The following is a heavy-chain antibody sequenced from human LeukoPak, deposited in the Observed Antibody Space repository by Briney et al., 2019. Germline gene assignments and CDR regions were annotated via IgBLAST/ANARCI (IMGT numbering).Heavy chain of an antibody. Sequence: PGGSLRLSCAASGFTFSSYGMYWVRQAPGKGLEWVAVISYDGGKIYYAESVKGRFIISRDKSENTLYLQMNSLRAEDTAVYYCARNYYGSGSYYYDYWGQGTLVTVSS. CDR1: GFTFSSYG. J-gene: IGHJ4*02. V-gene: IGHV3-30*03. D-gene: IGHD3-10*01. CDR2: ISYDGGKI. CDR3: ARNYYGSGSYYYDY.